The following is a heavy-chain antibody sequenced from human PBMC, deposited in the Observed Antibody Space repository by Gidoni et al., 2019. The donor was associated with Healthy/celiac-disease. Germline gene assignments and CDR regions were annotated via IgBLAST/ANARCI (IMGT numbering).Heavy chain of an antibody. J-gene: IGHJ4*02. CDR1: GFTFDDYA. CDR3: AKGYSYGWYFDY. D-gene: IGHD5-18*01. CDR2: ISWNSGSI. Sequence: EVQLVESGGGLVQPGRSLRLSCAGSGFTFDDYAMHWVRQAPGKGLEWVSGISWNSGSIGYADSVKGRFTISRDNAKNSLYLQMNSLRAEDTALYYCAKGYSYGWYFDYWGQGTLVTVSS. V-gene: IGHV3-9*01.